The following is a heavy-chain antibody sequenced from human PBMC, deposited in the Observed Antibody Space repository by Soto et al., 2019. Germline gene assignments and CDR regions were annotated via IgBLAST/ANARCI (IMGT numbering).Heavy chain of an antibody. Sequence: GGSLRLSCAACGFTFRSYAMSWARQAPGKGLEWVSAISADGAATYYADSVKGRFTLSRDNSKNTLYLQMNSLRAEDTAVYYCAKLVVSTSAYWGQGTLVTVSS. J-gene: IGHJ4*02. V-gene: IGHV3-23*01. CDR2: ISADGAAT. CDR1: GFTFRSYA. CDR3: AKLVVSTSAY. D-gene: IGHD2-2*01.